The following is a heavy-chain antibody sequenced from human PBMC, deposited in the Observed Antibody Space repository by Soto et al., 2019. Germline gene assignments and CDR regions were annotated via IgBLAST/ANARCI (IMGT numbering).Heavy chain of an antibody. CDR1: GFPFSSYG. J-gene: IGHJ4*02. CDR3: VGGQYYFDY. V-gene: IGHV3-30*03. Sequence: QVQLVESGGGVVQPGRSLRLSCAASGFPFSSYGMHWVREAAGKGLEWVAVISYDGSNKYYADSVKGRFTISRDNSASTLYLQMNSLRPEDTALYYCVGGQYYFDYRGQGTLVTVSP. CDR2: ISYDGSNK. D-gene: IGHD3-10*01.